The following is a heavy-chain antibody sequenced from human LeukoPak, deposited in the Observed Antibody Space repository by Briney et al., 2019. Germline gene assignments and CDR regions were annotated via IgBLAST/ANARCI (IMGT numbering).Heavy chain of an antibody. J-gene: IGHJ4*02. V-gene: IGHV4-59*01. CDR3: ARDRGDGYNAIDY. Sequence: SETLSLTCTVSGGSISSYYWSWIRQPPGKGLEGIGYIYYSGSTNYNPSLKSRVTISVDTSKNQFSLKLSPVTAADTAVYYCARDRGDGYNAIDYWGQGTLVTVSS. CDR2: IYYSGST. D-gene: IGHD5-24*01. CDR1: GGSISSYY.